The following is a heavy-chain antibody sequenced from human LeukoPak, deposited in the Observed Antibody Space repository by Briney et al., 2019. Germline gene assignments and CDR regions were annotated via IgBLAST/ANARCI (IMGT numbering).Heavy chain of an antibody. V-gene: IGHV3-33*01. CDR2: IWYDGSNK. Sequence: PGRSLRHSCAASGFTFSSYGMHWVRQAPGKGLEWVAVIWYDGSNKYFADSVKGRFTISRDNSKNTLYLQMNSLRAEDTAVYYCARELHLVGATPDAFDIWGQGTMVTVSS. CDR3: ARELHLVGATPDAFDI. CDR1: GFTFSSYG. J-gene: IGHJ3*02. D-gene: IGHD1-26*01.